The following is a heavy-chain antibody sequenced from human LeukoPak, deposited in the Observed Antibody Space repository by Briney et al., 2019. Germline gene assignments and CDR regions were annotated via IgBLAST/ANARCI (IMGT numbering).Heavy chain of an antibody. CDR2: IYYSGST. J-gene: IGHJ6*03. V-gene: IGHV4-59*01. CDR3: ARDLGWYYYDSSGYPLYYYYYYMDV. Sequence: SETLSLTRTVSGGSISSYYWSWIRQPPGKGLEWIGYIYYSGSTNYNPSLKSRVTISVDTSKNQFSLKLSSVTAADTAVYYCARDLGWYYYDSSGYPLYYYYYYMDVWGKGTTVTISS. CDR1: GGSISSYY. D-gene: IGHD3-22*01.